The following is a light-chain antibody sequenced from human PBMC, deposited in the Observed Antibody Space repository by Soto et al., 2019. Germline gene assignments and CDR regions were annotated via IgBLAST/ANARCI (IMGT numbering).Light chain of an antibody. CDR3: QQRSNWQYT. Sequence: EIVLTQSPATLSLSPGERATLSCRASQSVSSYSAWYQQKPGQAPRLLIYDTSNRATGIPARFSGSGSGTDFTLTISGPEPEDLSVYYCQQRSNWQYTFGLGTRLEIK. J-gene: IGKJ2*01. V-gene: IGKV3-11*01. CDR1: QSVSSY. CDR2: DTS.